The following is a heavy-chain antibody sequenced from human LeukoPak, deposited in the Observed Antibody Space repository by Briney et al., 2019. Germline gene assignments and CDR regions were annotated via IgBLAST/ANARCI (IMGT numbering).Heavy chain of an antibody. CDR1: GFTFSSYS. V-gene: IGHV3-48*04. CDR2: ISSSSSTI. J-gene: IGHJ1*01. Sequence: GGSLRLSCAASGFTFSSYSMNWVRQAPGKGLEWVSYISSSSSTIYYADSVEGRFTISRDNAKNSLYLQMNSLRAEDTAVYYCAGVSSSVAAAGTEEEEYFQHWGQGTLVTVSS. D-gene: IGHD6-13*01. CDR3: AGVSSSVAAAGTEEEEYFQH.